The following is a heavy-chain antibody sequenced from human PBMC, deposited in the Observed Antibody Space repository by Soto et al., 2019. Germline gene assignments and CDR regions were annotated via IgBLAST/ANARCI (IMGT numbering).Heavy chain of an antibody. J-gene: IGHJ5*02. D-gene: IGHD6-13*01. CDR3: ARARRAAGRSNWFDP. Sequence: QVQLVQSGAEVKKPGASVKVSCKASGYTFTSYYMHWVRQAPGQGLEWMGVINPSGGSTSYAQKFQGRVTMTRDTSTSTVYMELSSLRSEDTAVYYCARARRAAGRSNWFDPWGQGTLVTVSS. V-gene: IGHV1-46*01. CDR1: GYTFTSYY. CDR2: INPSGGST.